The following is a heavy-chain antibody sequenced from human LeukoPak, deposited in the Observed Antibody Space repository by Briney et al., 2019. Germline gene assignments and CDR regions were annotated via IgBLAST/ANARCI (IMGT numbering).Heavy chain of an antibody. CDR2: INPNSGGT. D-gene: IGHD2-15*01. CDR3: ARGRYCSGGSCHYFDY. V-gene: IGHV1-2*02. CDR1: GYTFTGYY. J-gene: IGHJ4*02. Sequence: GASVKVSCKASGYTFTGYYMHWVRQAPGQGLEWMGWINPNSGGTNYAQKFQGRVTMTRDTSISTAYMELSRLRSDDTAVYYCARGRYCSGGSCHYFDYWGQGTLVTVSS.